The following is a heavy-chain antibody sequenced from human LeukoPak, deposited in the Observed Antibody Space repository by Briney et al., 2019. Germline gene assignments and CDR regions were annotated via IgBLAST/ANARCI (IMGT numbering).Heavy chain of an antibody. CDR1: GFTFSDYY. Sequence: GGSLRLSCAASGFTFSDYYMSWIRQAPGKGLEWVSYISSSGSTIYCADSVKGRFTISRDNSKNTLYLQMNSLRADDTAVYYCARRAGAYSHPYDYWGQGTLVTVSS. J-gene: IGHJ4*02. D-gene: IGHD4/OR15-4a*01. V-gene: IGHV3-11*01. CDR3: ARRAGAYSHPYDY. CDR2: ISSSGSTI.